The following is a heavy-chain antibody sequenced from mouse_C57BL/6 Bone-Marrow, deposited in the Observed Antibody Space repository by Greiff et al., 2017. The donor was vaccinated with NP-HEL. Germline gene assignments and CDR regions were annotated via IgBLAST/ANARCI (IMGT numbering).Heavy chain of an antibody. CDR1: GFTFSDYY. J-gene: IGHJ4*01. V-gene: IGHV5-16*01. CDR2: INSDGSST. D-gene: IGHD1-1*01. CDR3: ARDYEYYAMDY. Sequence: EVMLVESEGGLVQPGRSMKLSCTASGFTFSDYYMAWVRQVPEKGLEWVANINSDGSSTYYLDSLKSRFIISRDNAKNILYLQMSSLKSEDTATYYCARDYEYYAMDYWGQGTSVTVSS.